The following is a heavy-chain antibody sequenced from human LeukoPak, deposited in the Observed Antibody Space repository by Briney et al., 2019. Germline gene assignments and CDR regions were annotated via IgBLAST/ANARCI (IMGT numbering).Heavy chain of an antibody. CDR2: MYHSGNT. J-gene: IGHJ4*02. D-gene: IGHD3-10*01. CDR1: GGSISSSSYY. V-gene: IGHV4-39*07. Sequence: PSETLSLTCTVSGGSISSSSYYWDWIRQPPGKGLEWIGSMYHSGNTYYNPSLKSRITISVDTSKNQFSLQLNSVTPEDTAVYYCARGLYGSGSRSIDYWGQGTLVTVSS. CDR3: ARGLYGSGSRSIDY.